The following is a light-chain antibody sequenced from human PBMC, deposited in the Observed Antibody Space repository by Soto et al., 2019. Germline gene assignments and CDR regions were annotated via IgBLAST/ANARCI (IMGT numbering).Light chain of an antibody. CDR2: GAS. Sequence: EIVLTQSPGTLSLSPGERATLSCRASQSVTSSYLAWYQQKPGQAPRLLIYGASSRATGIPDRFRGRGCGTDFTLTISRLEHEDCAVYYCQEYGRSPLTFGGGTKLDIK. J-gene: IGKJ4*01. V-gene: IGKV3-20*01. CDR3: QEYGRSPLT. CDR1: QSVTSSY.